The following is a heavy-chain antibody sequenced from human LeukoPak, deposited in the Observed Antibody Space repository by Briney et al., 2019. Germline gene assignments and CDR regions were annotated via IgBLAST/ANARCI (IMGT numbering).Heavy chain of an antibody. CDR2: IWPDGSNK. J-gene: IGHJ4*02. Sequence: PGGSLRLSCATSGFVFTTCGLHWVRQTPGKGLEWVAVIWPDGSNKYYADSVKGRFTISRDNSKNTLYLQMNSLRAEDTAVYYCAKERTYSSGWVRLYYFDYWGQGTLVTVSS. CDR3: AKERTYSSGWVRLYYFDY. V-gene: IGHV3-30*02. D-gene: IGHD6-19*01. CDR1: GFVFTTCG.